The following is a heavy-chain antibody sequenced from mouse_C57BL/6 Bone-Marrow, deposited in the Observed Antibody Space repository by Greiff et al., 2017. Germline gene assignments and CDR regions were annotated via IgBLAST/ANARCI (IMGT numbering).Heavy chain of an antibody. CDR1: GYSFTDYN. J-gene: IGHJ4*01. V-gene: IGHV1-39*01. Sequence: EVQLQQSGPELVKPGASVKISCKASGYSFTDYNLNWVKQSNGKSLEWIGVITPNYGTPSSNPKFKGTATLTGDQSSRTAYKQHNSLTSEDSAVYYCARGDYGSSYGYYAMDYWGQGTSVTVSS. CDR3: ARGDYGSSYGYYAMDY. D-gene: IGHD1-1*01. CDR2: ITPNYGTP.